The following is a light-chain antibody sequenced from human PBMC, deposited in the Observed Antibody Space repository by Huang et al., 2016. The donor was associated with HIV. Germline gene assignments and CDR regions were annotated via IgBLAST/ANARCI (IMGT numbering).Light chain of an antibody. Sequence: EIVLTPSPGTLSLSPGERATLSCRASQSVSKHFLAWYQQKPGHAPRLLIYGASSRATGIPDRFSGGGSGTDFTLTISRLQPEDFAVYYCQQYGASRTFGQGTKVEIK. V-gene: IGKV3-20*01. J-gene: IGKJ1*01. CDR1: QSVSKHF. CDR3: QQYGASRT. CDR2: GAS.